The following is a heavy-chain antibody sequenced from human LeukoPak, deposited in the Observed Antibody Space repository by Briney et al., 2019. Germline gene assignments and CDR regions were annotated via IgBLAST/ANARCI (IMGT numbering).Heavy chain of an antibody. V-gene: IGHV1-69*13. CDR3: ARNLDCSSTSCYHYYYYGMDV. CDR2: IIPIFGTA. CDR1: GGTFSSYA. J-gene: IGHJ6*02. Sequence: GASVKVSCKASGGTFSSYAISWLRQAPGQGLEWMGGIIPIFGTANYAQKFQGRVTITADESTSTAYMELSSLRSEDTAVYYCARNLDCSSTSCYHYYYYGMDVWGQGTTVTVSS. D-gene: IGHD2-2*01.